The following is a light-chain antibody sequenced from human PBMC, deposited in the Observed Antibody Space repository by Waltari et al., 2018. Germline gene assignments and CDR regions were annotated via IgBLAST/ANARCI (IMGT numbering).Light chain of an antibody. CDR1: SGYSSNI. CDR2: VNSDGSH. V-gene: IGLV4-69*01. J-gene: IGLJ3*02. Sequence: QLVLTQSPSASASLGASVKLTCTLSSGYSSNIIAWHQQQPQKGPRYLMKVNSDGSHSKGDEIPDRFSGSSSGAERYLTISSLQSEDEADDYCQTGGHGTWVFGGGTKLTVL. CDR3: QTGGHGTWV.